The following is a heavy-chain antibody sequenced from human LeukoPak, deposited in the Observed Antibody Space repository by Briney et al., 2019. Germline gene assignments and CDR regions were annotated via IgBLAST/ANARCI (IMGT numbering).Heavy chain of an antibody. CDR3: ARDYSDSSGYSYFDY. CDR2: ISSSGSTI. CDR1: GFTFSDYY. D-gene: IGHD3-22*01. J-gene: IGHJ4*02. V-gene: IGHV3-11*01. Sequence: PGGSLRLSCAASGFTFSDYYISWIRQAPGKGLEWVSYISSSGSTIYYADSVKGRYTISRDNAKNSLYLQMNSLRAEDPAVYYCARDYSDSSGYSYFDYWGEGTLVTVSS.